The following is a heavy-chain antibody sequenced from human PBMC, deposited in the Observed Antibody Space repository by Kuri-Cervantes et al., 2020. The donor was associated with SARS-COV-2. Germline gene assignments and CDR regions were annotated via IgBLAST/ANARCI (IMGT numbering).Heavy chain of an antibody. Sequence: GESLKISCAASGFTFSSYAMSWVRQAPGKGLEWVSAISGSGGSTYYADSVKGRFTISRDNSKNTLYLQMNSLRAEDTAVYYCAREMWVAVAGNPQGFDYWGQGTLVTVSS. CDR3: AREMWVAVAGNPQGFDY. J-gene: IGHJ4*02. V-gene: IGHV3-23*01. CDR1: GFTFSSYA. CDR2: ISGSGGST. D-gene: IGHD6-19*01.